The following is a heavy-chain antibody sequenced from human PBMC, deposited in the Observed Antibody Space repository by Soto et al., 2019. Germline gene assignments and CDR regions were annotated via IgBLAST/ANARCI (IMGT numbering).Heavy chain of an antibody. CDR3: ARDLVVVAATGWFDP. CDR2: ISAYNGNT. D-gene: IGHD2-15*01. Sequence: GASVKVSCKASGYTFTSYGTSWVRQAPGQGLEWMGWISAYNGNTNYAQKLQGRVTMTTDTSTSTAYMELRSLRSDDTAVYYCARDLVVVAATGWFDPWGQGTLVTVSS. CDR1: GYTFTSYG. J-gene: IGHJ5*02. V-gene: IGHV1-18*01.